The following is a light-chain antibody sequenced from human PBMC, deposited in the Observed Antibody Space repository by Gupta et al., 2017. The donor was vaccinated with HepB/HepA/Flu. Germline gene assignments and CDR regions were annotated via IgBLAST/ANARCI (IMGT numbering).Light chain of an antibody. Sequence: AGLTQPPSVSTGLRQTATLTCTGNSNNVGNQGAAWLQQHQGHPPKLLSYRNNNRPSGISERFSASRSGNTASLTITGLQPEDEADYYCSAWDSSRSAVVFGGGTKLTVL. V-gene: IGLV10-54*04. CDR2: RNN. J-gene: IGLJ2*01. CDR1: SNNVGNQG. CDR3: SAWDSSRSAVV.